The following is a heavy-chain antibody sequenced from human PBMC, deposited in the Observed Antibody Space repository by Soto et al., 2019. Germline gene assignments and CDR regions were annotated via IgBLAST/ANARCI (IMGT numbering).Heavy chain of an antibody. Sequence: SETLSLTCTVSGDSLSGYFWSWIRQPADKGLEWIGRIYGSGTTIYNPSLRGRVTISLDTSKNQFSLKLTSVTAADTAVYYCEKDIPGGIPPPWGHGTLVTVSS. V-gene: IGHV4-4*07. CDR1: GDSLSGYF. CDR2: IYGSGTT. CDR3: EKDIPGGIPPP. D-gene: IGHD2-8*02. J-gene: IGHJ5*02.